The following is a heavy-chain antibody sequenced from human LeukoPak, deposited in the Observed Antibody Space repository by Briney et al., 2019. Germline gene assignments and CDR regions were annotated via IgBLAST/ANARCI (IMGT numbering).Heavy chain of an antibody. D-gene: IGHD3-10*01. CDR1: GGSFSGYY. CDR2: INHSGST. CDR3: ARLTMVRGVIIFFRFDP. V-gene: IGHV4-34*01. J-gene: IGHJ5*02. Sequence: SEPLSLTCAVYGGSFSGYYWSWIRQPPGKGLEWIGEINHSGSTNYSPSLKSRVTISVDTSKNQFSLKLSSVTAADTAVYYCARLTMVRGVIIFFRFDPWGQGTLVTVSS.